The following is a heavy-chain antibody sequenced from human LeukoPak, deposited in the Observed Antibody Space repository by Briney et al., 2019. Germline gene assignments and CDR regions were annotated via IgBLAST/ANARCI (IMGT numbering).Heavy chain of an antibody. V-gene: IGHV3-30*18. Sequence: GRSPRLSCAATGFTFSSFSMHWVRQAPGKGLEWVAVTSYDGSNKYYADSVKGRFTISRDNSKNTLYLQMNSLRTEDTAVYYCAKGRVGANGYYYYGMDVWGQGTTVTVSS. CDR3: AKGRVGANGYYYYGMDV. CDR2: TSYDGSNK. J-gene: IGHJ6*02. D-gene: IGHD1-26*01. CDR1: GFTFSSFS.